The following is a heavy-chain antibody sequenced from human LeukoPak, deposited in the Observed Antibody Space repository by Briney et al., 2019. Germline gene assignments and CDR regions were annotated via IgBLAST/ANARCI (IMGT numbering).Heavy chain of an antibody. V-gene: IGHV3-23*01. Sequence: PGGSLRLSCAASGFTFSSYAMSWVRQAPGKGLEWVSAISGSGGSTYYADSVKGRFTISRDNSKNTLYLQMNSLRAEDTAVYYCAKSKNLYYYDSSGPFDYWGQGTLVTVSS. J-gene: IGHJ4*02. CDR2: ISGSGGST. CDR1: GFTFSSYA. CDR3: AKSKNLYYYDSSGPFDY. D-gene: IGHD3-22*01.